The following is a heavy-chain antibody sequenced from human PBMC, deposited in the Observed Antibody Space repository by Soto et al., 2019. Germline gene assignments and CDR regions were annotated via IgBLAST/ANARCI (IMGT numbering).Heavy chain of an antibody. CDR3: ARAYYYDSSGYWYCFDY. CDR2: ISAYNGNT. Sequence: ASVKVSCKASGYTFTSYGISWVRQAPGQGLEWMGWISAYNGNTNYAQKLQGRVTMTTDTSTSTAYMELRSLRSDDTAVYYCARAYYYDSSGYWYCFDYWGQGTLVTVSS. V-gene: IGHV1-18*04. J-gene: IGHJ4*02. D-gene: IGHD3-22*01. CDR1: GYTFTSYG.